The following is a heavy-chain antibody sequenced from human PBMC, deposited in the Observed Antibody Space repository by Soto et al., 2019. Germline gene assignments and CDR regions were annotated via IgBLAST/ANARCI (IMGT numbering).Heavy chain of an antibody. CDR3: ARGSSNWAYYFDF. CDR2: ITSSGTTV. J-gene: IGHJ4*02. D-gene: IGHD6-13*01. Sequence: EVHLVESGGGLVQPEGSLRLSCAASGFTFSSYSLNWVRQAPGKGLEWVSYITSSGTTVYYAAAVRGRFTSSRDNAKNSLYLQMNSLRDDDTAVYYCARGSSNWAYYFDFWGQGTLVTVSS. V-gene: IGHV3-48*02. CDR1: GFTFSSYS.